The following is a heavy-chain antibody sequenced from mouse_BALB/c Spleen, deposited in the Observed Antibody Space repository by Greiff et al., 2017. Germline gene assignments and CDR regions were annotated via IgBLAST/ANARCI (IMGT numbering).Heavy chain of an antibody. Sequence: EVHLVESGGGLVKPGGSLKLSCAASGFTFSSYAMSWVRQSPGKRLEWVAEISSGGSYTYYPDTVTGRFTISRDNAKNTLYLEMSSLRSEDTAMYYCAREGVRRAMDYWGQGTSVTVSS. CDR2: ISSGGSYT. D-gene: IGHD2-14*01. CDR3: AREGVRRAMDY. CDR1: GFTFSSYA. V-gene: IGHV5-9-4*01. J-gene: IGHJ4*01.